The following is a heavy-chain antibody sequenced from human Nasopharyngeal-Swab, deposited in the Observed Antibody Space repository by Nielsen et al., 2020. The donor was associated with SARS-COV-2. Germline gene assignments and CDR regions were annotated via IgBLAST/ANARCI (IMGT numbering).Heavy chain of an antibody. D-gene: IGHD3-22*01. J-gene: IGHJ4*02. Sequence: SETLSLTCTVSGGSISSSGYYWGWIRQPPGKGLEWIGSIYYSGSTYYNPSLKSRVTTSVDTSKNQFSLKLSSVTAADTAVYYCANLYDSSGYYQPYFDYWGQGTLVTVSS. CDR1: GGSISSSGYY. V-gene: IGHV4-39*01. CDR2: IYYSGST. CDR3: ANLYDSSGYYQPYFDY.